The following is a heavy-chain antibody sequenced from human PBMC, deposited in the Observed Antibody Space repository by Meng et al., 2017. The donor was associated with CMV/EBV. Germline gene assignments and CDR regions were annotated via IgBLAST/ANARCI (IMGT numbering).Heavy chain of an antibody. CDR2: INSDGSST. V-gene: IGHV3-74*01. Sequence: GGSLRLSCAASGFTFSSYWMHWVHQAPGKGLVWVSRINSDGSSTSYADSVKGRFTISRDNAKNTLYLQMNSLRAEDTAVYYCAKRFSLQSLGSSWYVRDYWGQGTLVTVSS. D-gene: IGHD6-13*01. CDR3: AKRFSLQSLGSSWYVRDY. J-gene: IGHJ4*02. CDR1: GFTFSSYW.